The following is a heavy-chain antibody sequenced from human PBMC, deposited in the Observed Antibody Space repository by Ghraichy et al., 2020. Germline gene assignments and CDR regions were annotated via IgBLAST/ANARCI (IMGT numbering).Heavy chain of an antibody. Sequence: GGSLRLSCAASGFTVSSNYMSWVRQAPGKGLEWVSVIYSGGSTYYADSVKGRFTISRDNSKNTLYLQMNSLRAEDTAVYYCARDKLAGTRDYYGMDVWGQGTTVTVSS. V-gene: IGHV3-66*02. D-gene: IGHD6-19*01. CDR1: GFTVSSNY. J-gene: IGHJ6*02. CDR2: IYSGGST. CDR3: ARDKLAGTRDYYGMDV.